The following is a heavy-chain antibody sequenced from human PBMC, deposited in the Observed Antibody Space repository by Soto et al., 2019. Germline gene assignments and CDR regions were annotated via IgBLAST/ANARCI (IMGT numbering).Heavy chain of an antibody. CDR3: ARSDCDYAYALNV. V-gene: IGHV3-53*01. CDR1: GFTVSDNY. CDR2: LYSGGRI. Sequence: GGSLRLSCAASGFTVSDNYITWVRQAPGKGLEWVSLLYSGGRIYYADSVKGRFTISRDTSKTTLYLQMNSLRTEDTAVYYCARSDCDYAYALNVWGQGTTVTVSS. D-gene: IGHD2-21*02. J-gene: IGHJ6*02.